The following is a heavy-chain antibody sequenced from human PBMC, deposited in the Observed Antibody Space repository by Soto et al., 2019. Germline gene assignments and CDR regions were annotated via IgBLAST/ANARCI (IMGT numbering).Heavy chain of an antibody. V-gene: IGHV4-30-4*01. CDR1: GGSISNGDYF. D-gene: IGHD6-13*01. CDR2: IYYSGST. J-gene: IGHJ4*02. CDR3: AGGAGGSTWFDY. Sequence: QVQLQESGPGQVKPSQTLSLTCTVSGGSISNGDYFWNWIRQPPGKGLEWIGYIYYSGSTYYNPSLKSRVTISVDMSKNHFSLKLTSVTAADTAVYYCAGGAGGSTWFDYWGQGTLDTVSS.